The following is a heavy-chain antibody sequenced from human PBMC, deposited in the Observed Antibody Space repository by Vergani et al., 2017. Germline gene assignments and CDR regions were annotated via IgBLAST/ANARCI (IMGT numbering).Heavy chain of an antibody. J-gene: IGHJ6*02. Sequence: QVQLVQSGAELKKPGASVRVSCKASGYTFSDYYIHWVRQAPGQWPEWLGWMNPDDGDTMYAEKFKGRVTMTRVTSLSTGYMDLTRLTSDDTAVYYCARDDARDQLLRWGMDVWGQGTTVTVSS. CDR1: GYTFSDYY. CDR3: ARDDARDQLLRWGMDV. V-gene: IGHV1-2*02. D-gene: IGHD2-2*01. CDR2: MNPDDGDT.